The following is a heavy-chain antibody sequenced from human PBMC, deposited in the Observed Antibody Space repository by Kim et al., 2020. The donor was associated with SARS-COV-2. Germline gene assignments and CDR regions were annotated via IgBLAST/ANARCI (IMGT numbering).Heavy chain of an antibody. J-gene: IGHJ4*02. CDR1: GFTFSSYS. D-gene: IGHD6-6*01. CDR3: ARDLSSSSGFDY. V-gene: IGHV3-21*01. Sequence: GGSLRRSCAASGFTFSSYSMNWVRQAPGKGLEWVSSISSSSSYIYYADSVKGRFTISRDNAKNSLYLQMNSLRAEDTAVYYCARDLSSSSGFDYWGQGTLVTVSS. CDR2: ISSSSSYI.